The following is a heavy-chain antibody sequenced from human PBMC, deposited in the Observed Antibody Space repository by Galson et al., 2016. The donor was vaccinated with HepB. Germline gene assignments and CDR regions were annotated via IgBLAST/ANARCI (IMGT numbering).Heavy chain of an antibody. D-gene: IGHD1-26*01. CDR3: ARGDIVGAIFDY. Sequence: LRLSCAASGFTFSSYSMNWVRQAPGKGLEWVSSISSSSSYLYYADSVKGRFTISRDNAKNSLYLQMNSLRAEDTAVYYCARGDIVGAIFDYWGQGTLVTVSS. CDR1: GFTFSSYS. CDR2: ISSSSSYL. J-gene: IGHJ4*02. V-gene: IGHV3-21*01.